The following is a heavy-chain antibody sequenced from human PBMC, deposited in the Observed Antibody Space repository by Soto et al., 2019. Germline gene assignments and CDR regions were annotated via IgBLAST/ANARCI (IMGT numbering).Heavy chain of an antibody. V-gene: IGHV4-31*03. CDR2: IYYSGST. Sequence: QVQLQESGPGLVKPSQTLSLTCTVSGGSISSGCYYWSWIRQHPGKGLEWIGYIYYSGSTYYNPSLKSRVTISVDTSKNQFSLKLSSVTAADTAVYYCARDRGWSSGSSPGGFDYWGQGTLVTVSS. D-gene: IGHD1-26*01. CDR3: ARDRGWSSGSSPGGFDY. J-gene: IGHJ4*02. CDR1: GGSISSGCYY.